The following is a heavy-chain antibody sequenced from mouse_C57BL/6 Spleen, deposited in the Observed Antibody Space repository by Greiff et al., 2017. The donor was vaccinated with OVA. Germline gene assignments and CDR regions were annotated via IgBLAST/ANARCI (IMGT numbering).Heavy chain of an antibody. D-gene: IGHD3-2*02. CDR2: IYPGDGDT. CDR1: GYAFSSSW. J-gene: IGHJ2*01. Sequence: VQLQQSGPELVKPGASVKISCKASGYAFSSSWMNWVKQRPGKGLEWIGRIYPGDGDTNYNGKFKGKATLTADKSSSTAYMQLSSLAYEDSAVYFGARWTAQATFFDYWGQGTTLTVSS. CDR3: ARWTAQATFFDY. V-gene: IGHV1-82*01.